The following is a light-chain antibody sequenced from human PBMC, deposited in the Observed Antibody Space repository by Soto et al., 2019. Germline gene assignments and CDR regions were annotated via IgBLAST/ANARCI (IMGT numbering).Light chain of an antibody. J-gene: IGKJ1*01. CDR3: QHSNSYSEA. Sequence: DIQMTQSPSTLSGSVGDRVTITCRASQTIRSWLAWYQQKPGKAPKLLIYNASTLKSGVPSRFSGSGSGTEFTLTISSRQPDDFASYYCQHSNSYSEAFGQGTKVELK. CDR1: QTIRSW. V-gene: IGKV1-5*03. CDR2: NAS.